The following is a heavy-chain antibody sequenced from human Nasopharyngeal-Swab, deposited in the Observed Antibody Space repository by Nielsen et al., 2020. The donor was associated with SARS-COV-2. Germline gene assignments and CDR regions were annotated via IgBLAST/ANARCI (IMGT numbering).Heavy chain of an antibody. V-gene: IGHV3-23*01. CDR3: AKDLGVESPLWFDY. J-gene: IGHJ4*02. Sequence: GGSLRLSCTASGFTFSSYAMSWVRQAPGKGLEWVSEISGSGGSTYYAESVKGRFTISRDNSKNTLSLQMSSLRAEDTAIYYCAKDLGVESPLWFDYWGQGTLLTVSS. CDR2: ISGSGGST. CDR1: GFTFSSYA. D-gene: IGHD4-23*01.